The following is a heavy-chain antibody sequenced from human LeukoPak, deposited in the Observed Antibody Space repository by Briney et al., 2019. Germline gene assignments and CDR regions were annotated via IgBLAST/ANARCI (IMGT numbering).Heavy chain of an antibody. CDR2: IYHSGST. Sequence: SQTLSLTCAVSGGSISSGGYSWSWIRQPPGKGLEWIGYIYHSGSTYYNPSLKSRVTISVDRSKNQFSLKLSSVTAADTAVCYCAREGNYYDSSGYYDYWGQGTLVAVSS. CDR3: AREGNYYDSSGYYDY. D-gene: IGHD3-22*01. J-gene: IGHJ4*02. CDR1: GGSISSGGYS. V-gene: IGHV4-30-2*01.